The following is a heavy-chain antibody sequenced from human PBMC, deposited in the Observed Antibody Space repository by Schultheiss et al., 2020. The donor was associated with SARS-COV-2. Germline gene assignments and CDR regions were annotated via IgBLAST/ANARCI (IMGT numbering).Heavy chain of an antibody. CDR2: ISGSGGST. V-gene: IGHV3-23*01. J-gene: IGHJ4*02. Sequence: GGSLRLSCAASGFTFSSYAMSWVRQAPGKGLEWVSAISGSGGSTYYADSVKGRFTISRDNAKNTLYLQMNSLRAEDTAVYYCARDPGYCSGGSCWGHPDYWGQGTLVTVSS. D-gene: IGHD2-15*01. CDR1: GFTFSSYA. CDR3: ARDPGYCSGGSCWGHPDY.